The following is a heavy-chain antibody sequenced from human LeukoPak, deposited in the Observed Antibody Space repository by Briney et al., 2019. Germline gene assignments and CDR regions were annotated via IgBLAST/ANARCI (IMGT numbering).Heavy chain of an antibody. J-gene: IGHJ5*02. CDR1: GGSFSGYY. Sequence: SETLSLTCAVYGGSFSGYYGSWIRQPPGKGLEWIGEINHSGSTNYNSSLKSRVTISVDTSKNQFSLKLSSVTAADTAVYYCARGTKDSSGWYSNNWFDPWGQGTLVTVSS. CDR3: ARGTKDSSGWYSNNWFDP. V-gene: IGHV4-34*01. CDR2: INHSGST. D-gene: IGHD6-19*01.